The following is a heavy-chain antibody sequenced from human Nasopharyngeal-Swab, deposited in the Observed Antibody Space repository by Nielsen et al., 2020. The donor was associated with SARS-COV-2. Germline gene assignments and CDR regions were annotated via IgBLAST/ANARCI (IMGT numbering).Heavy chain of an antibody. D-gene: IGHD4-17*01. CDR2: IYPGDSDT. CDR3: ARHRALGTTVTTGGRGMDV. J-gene: IGHJ6*02. V-gene: IGHV5-51*01. Sequence: VRQMPGKGLEWMGIIYPGDSDTRYSPPFQGQVTISADKSISTAYLQWSSLKASDTAMYYCARHRALGTTVTTGGRGMDVWGQGTTVTVSS.